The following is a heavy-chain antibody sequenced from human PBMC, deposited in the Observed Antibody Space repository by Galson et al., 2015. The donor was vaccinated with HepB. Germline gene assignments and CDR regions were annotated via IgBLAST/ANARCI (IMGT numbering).Heavy chain of an antibody. D-gene: IGHD3-16*02. V-gene: IGHV1-18*01. CDR1: GYTFTSYG. J-gene: IGHJ6*02. CDR2: ISPYTGNT. CDR3: AMALRLGELSSYKYDGVDV. Sequence: SVKVSCKASGYTFTSYGVSWVRQAPGHGLEWMGLISPYTGNTNYAQNVQGRVTMTTDTSTRTAYMELSSLRSDGTAVYYCAMALRLGELSSYKYDGVDVWGRGPTVTVSS.